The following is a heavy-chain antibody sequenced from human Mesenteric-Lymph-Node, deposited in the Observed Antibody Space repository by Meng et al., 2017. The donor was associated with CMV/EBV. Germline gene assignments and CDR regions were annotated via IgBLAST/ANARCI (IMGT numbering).Heavy chain of an antibody. CDR3: ARHFFWGAYYDFWSGYYDYGMDV. CDR1: GGSFSGYY. J-gene: IGHJ6*02. Sequence: SETLSLTCAVYGGSFSGYYWSWIRQPPGKGLEWIGEINHSGSTNYNPSLKSRVTISVDTSKNQFSLKLSSVTAADTAVYYCARHFFWGAYYDFWSGYYDYGMDVWGQGTTVTVSS. V-gene: IGHV4-34*01. CDR2: INHSGST. D-gene: IGHD3-3*01.